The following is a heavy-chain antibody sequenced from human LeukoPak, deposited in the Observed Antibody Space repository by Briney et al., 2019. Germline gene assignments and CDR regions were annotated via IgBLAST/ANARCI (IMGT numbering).Heavy chain of an antibody. J-gene: IGHJ4*02. CDR2: IYYSGST. V-gene: IGHV4-59*08. Sequence: SETLSLTCTVSGGSISSYYWSWIRQPPGKGLEWIGYIYYSGSTNYNPSLKSRVPISVDTSKNQFSLKLSSVTAADTAVYYCARHSNLIHPEDTAMVTTDYWGQGTLVTVSS. D-gene: IGHD5-18*01. CDR3: ARHSNLIHPEDTAMVTTDY. CDR1: GGSISSYY.